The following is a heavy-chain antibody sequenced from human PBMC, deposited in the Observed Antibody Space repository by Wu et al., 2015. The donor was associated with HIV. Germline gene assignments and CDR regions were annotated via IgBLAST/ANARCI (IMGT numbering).Heavy chain of an antibody. CDR2: MNPNSGNT. CDR1: GYTFTSYD. V-gene: IGHV1-8*01. J-gene: IGHJ4*02. CDR3: ARDGPEYSSSPLDS. D-gene: IGHD6-6*01. Sequence: QVQLVQSGAEVKKPGASVKVSCKASGYTFTSYDINWVRQATGQGLEWMGWMNPNSGNTGYAQKLQGRVTMTRNTSISTAYMELSRLRSDDTAVYYCARDGPEYSSSPLDSWGQGTLGHRLL.